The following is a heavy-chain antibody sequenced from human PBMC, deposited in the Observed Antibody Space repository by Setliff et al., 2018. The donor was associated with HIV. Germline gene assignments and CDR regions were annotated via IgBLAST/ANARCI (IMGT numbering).Heavy chain of an antibody. CDR3: ARDQAYYNFWSGRYYGGWFDP. D-gene: IGHD3-3*01. Sequence: ASVKVSCKASGYTFTSYGISWVRQAPGQGLEWMGWISAYNGNTNYAQKLQGRVTMTTDTSTSTAYMELRSLRSDDTAVYYCARDQAYYNFWSGRYYGGWFDPWGQGTRVTVSS. CDR1: GYTFTSYG. J-gene: IGHJ5*02. CDR2: ISAYNGNT. V-gene: IGHV1-18*01.